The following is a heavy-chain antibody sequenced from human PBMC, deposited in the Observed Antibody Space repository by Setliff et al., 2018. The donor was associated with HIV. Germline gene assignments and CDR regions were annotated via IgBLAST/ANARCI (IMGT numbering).Heavy chain of an antibody. CDR2: INAGNGNT. CDR3: AREGQWLDMGDAFDI. J-gene: IGHJ3*02. V-gene: IGHV1-3*01. CDR1: GYTFSYA. Sequence: ASVKVSCKASGYTFSYAMHWVRQAPGQRLEWMGWINAGNGNTKYSQKFQGRVTITRDISASTAYMDLSSLRSEDTAVYYCAREGQWLDMGDAFDIWGQGTMVTVS. D-gene: IGHD6-19*01.